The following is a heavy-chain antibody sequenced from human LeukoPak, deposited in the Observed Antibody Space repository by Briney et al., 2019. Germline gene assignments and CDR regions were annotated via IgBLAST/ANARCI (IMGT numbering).Heavy chain of an antibody. Sequence: SETLSLTCTVSGGSISSYYWSWIRQPAGERLEWIGRIYASGSTNYNPSLKSRVTISVDTSKNQFSLRLNSLTAADTAVYYCARALGYYGSSGYYWYFDLWGRGTLVTVSS. D-gene: IGHD3-22*01. CDR1: GGSISSYY. V-gene: IGHV4-4*07. CDR3: ARALGYYGSSGYYWYFDL. CDR2: IYASGST. J-gene: IGHJ2*01.